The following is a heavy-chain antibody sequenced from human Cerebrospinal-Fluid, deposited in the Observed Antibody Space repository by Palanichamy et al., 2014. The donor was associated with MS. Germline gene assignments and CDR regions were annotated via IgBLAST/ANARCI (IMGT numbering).Heavy chain of an antibody. D-gene: IGHD1-7*01. J-gene: IGHJ4*02. CDR3: YSAGLELRSD. CDR1: GFSFSRYG. CDR2: ISYDGSNE. Sequence: QVQLVESGGGVVQPGRSLRLSCATSGFSFSRYGMHWVRQAPGKGLEWVAVISYDGSNEYYADSVKGRFTISRDNSKNTVYLQMNSLRPEDTAMYYCYSAGLELRSDWGQGTLVTVSS. V-gene: IGHV3-30*03.